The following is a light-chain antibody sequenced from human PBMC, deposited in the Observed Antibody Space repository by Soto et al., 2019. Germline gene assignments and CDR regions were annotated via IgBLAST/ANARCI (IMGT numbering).Light chain of an antibody. J-gene: IGLJ3*02. CDR2: EVS. CDR1: SSDVGGYNY. Sequence: QSALTQPASVSGSPGQSITLSCTGTSSDVGGYNYVSWYQQHPGKAPKLMIYEVSNRPSGVSNRFSASKSANTASLTISGLQAEDEADYYCSSYTTSSTLVVFGGGTKLTVL. V-gene: IGLV2-14*01. CDR3: SSYTTSSTLVV.